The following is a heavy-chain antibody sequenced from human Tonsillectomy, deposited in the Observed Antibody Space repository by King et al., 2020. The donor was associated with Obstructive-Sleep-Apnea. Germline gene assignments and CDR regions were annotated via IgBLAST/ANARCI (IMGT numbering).Heavy chain of an antibody. CDR1: GFTFSSYW. CDR2: INSDGSST. CDR3: SKTPYRYYGLDV. D-gene: IGHD3-16*02. J-gene: IGHJ6*02. Sequence: VQLVESGGGLVQPGGSLRLSCAASGFTFSSYWMVCVRQTPGKGLVWVSRINSDGSSTSHADSVTGRFTISPDNAKNTLYLQMNSLRAEDTAVYYCSKTPYRYYGLDVWGQGTTVTVSS. V-gene: IGHV3-74*01.